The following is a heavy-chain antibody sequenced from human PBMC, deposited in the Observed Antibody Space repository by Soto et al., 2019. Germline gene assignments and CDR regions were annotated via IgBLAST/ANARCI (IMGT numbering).Heavy chain of an antibody. D-gene: IGHD5-12*01. V-gene: IGHV3-53*01. Sequence: TGGSLRLSCAASGFTVSSNYMSWVRQAPGKGLEWVSVIYSGGTPYYADAVKGRFTISRDNSKNTLYLQMNTLREEDTAVYYCASRRGHTQYYAMDVWGQGTTVTVSS. CDR3: ASRRGHTQYYAMDV. CDR2: IYSGGTP. J-gene: IGHJ6*02. CDR1: GFTVSSNY.